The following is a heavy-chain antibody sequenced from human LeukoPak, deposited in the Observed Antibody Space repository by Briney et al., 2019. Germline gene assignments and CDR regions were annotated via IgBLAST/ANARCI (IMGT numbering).Heavy chain of an antibody. V-gene: IGHV3-30*18. CDR1: GFTFSSYG. CDR2: ISYDGSNI. D-gene: IGHD3-10*01. J-gene: IGHJ5*02. Sequence: GGSLRLSCAASGFTFSSYGMHWVRQAPGKGLEWVAVISYDGSNIYYADSVKGRFTISRDNSKNTLYLQMNSLRAEDTAVYYCAKGGSEFDPWGQGTLVTVSS. CDR3: AKGGSEFDP.